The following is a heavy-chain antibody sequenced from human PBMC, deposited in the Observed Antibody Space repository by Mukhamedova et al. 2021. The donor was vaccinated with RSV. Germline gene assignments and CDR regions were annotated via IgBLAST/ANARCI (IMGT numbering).Heavy chain of an antibody. J-gene: IGHJ5*02. V-gene: IGHV3-30*07. CDR3: ARMMSKSAQRWFDP. Sequence: TISRDNSKNTLYLQMNSLRAEDTAVYYCARMMSKSAQRWFDPWGQGTLVTVSS. D-gene: IGHD5/OR15-5a*01.